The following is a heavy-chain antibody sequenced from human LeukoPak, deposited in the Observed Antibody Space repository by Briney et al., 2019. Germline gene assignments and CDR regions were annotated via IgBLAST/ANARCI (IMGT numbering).Heavy chain of an antibody. CDR2: IYYSGST. J-gene: IGHJ4*02. CDR1: GGSISSSSYY. D-gene: IGHD6-13*01. CDR3: ARRVAAAGTREFDY. Sequence: PSETLSLTCTVSGGSISSSSYYWGWIRQPPGKGLEWIGSIYYSGSTYYNPSLTSRVTISVDTSKNQFSLKLSSVTAADTAVYYCARRVAAAGTREFDYWGQGTLVTVSS. V-gene: IGHV4-39*01.